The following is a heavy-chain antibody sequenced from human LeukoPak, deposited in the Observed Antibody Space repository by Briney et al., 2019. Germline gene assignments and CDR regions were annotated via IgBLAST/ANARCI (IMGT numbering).Heavy chain of an antibody. CDR1: GGTFSSYA. CDR2: IIPIFGTA. D-gene: IGHD2-8*01. V-gene: IGHV1-69*13. Sequence: SVKVSCKASGGTFSSYAISWVRQAPGQGLEWMGGIIPIFGTANYTQKFQGRVTITADESTSTAYMELSSLRSEDTAVYYCARADNLMVYATYDYWGQGTLVTVSS. J-gene: IGHJ4*02. CDR3: ARADNLMVYATYDY.